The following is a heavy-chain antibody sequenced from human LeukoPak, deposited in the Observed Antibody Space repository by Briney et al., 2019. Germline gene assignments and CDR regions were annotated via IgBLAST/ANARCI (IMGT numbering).Heavy chain of an antibody. CDR2: INPNSGDT. V-gene: IGHV1-2*02. Sequence: ASVKVSCKASGYTFTGYYMHWVRQAPGQGLEWMGWINPNSGDTNYAQKFQGRVALTRDTSISTGYMELRRLRSDDTAVYYCATSVAAGDTYYFYYYMDVWGKGTTVIVSS. CDR1: GYTFTGYY. D-gene: IGHD6-13*01. CDR3: ATSVAAGDTYYFYYYMDV. J-gene: IGHJ6*03.